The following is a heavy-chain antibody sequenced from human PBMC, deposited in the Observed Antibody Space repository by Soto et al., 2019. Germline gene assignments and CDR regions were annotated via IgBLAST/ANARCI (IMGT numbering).Heavy chain of an antibody. CDR1: GGTFSSYA. CDR3: ARSYDSSGYDYYYYGMDV. J-gene: IGHJ6*02. CDR2: IIPIFGTA. Sequence: QVQLVQSGAEVKKPGSSVKVSCKASGGTFSSYAISWVRQAPGQGLEWMGGIIPIFGTANYAQKFQGRVTITADASTSTAYMELSSLRSEDTAVYYCARSYDSSGYDYYYYGMDVWGQGTTVTVSS. D-gene: IGHD3-22*01. V-gene: IGHV1-69*01.